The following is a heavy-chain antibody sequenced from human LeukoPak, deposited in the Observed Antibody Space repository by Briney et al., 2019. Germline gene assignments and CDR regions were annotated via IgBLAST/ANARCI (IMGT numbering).Heavy chain of an antibody. J-gene: IGHJ4*02. D-gene: IGHD2-21*02. V-gene: IGHV3-21*01. CDR3: ARDWRQGCGGDCPYYFDY. Sequence: GGSLRLSCAASGFTFSSYAMSWVRQAPGKGLEWVSSISSSSSYIYYADSVKGRFTISRDNAKNSLYLQMNSLRAEDTAVYYCARDWRQGCGGDCPYYFDYWGQGTLVTVSS. CDR2: ISSSSSYI. CDR1: GFTFSSYA.